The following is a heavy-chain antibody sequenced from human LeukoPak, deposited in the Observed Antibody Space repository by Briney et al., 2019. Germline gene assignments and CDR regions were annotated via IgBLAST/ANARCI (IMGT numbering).Heavy chain of an antibody. V-gene: IGHV3-21*01. CDR3: ARRRLNGLYFGY. CDR2: ISSSSSYI. J-gene: IGHJ4*02. D-gene: IGHD6-25*01. Sequence: GGSLRLSCAASGFTFSSYSMNWVRQAPGKGLEWVSSISSSSSYIYYADSVKGRFTISRDNAKNSLYLQMNSLRVEDTAVYYCARRRLNGLYFGYWGQGILVTVSS. CDR1: GFTFSSYS.